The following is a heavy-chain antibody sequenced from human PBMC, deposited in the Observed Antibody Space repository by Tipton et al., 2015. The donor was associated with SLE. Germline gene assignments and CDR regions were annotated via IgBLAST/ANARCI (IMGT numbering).Heavy chain of an antibody. J-gene: IGHJ6*02. CDR1: GYTFTSYV. CDR2: INVDNGNT. CDR3: ARRCGGDCLYGMDV. D-gene: IGHD2-21*02. Sequence: QSGAEVKKPGASVKVSCKASGYTFTSYVMHWVRQAPGQRLEWMGWINVDNGNTKYSQKFQGRVTIIRDPSATTAYMELSSLRSEDTAVYYCARRCGGDCLYGMDVWGQGTTVTVSS. V-gene: IGHV1-3*01.